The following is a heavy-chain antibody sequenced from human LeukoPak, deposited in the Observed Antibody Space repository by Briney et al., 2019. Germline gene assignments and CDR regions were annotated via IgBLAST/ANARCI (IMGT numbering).Heavy chain of an antibody. D-gene: IGHD2-2*01. Sequence: GESLQISCEVYGYSFTTYWLGWVRQMPGKGLGWMGIFNPGDSDIRYSPSFQGQVTISADKPISTAYLQWSSLKASDTAMYYCARHVSSSRVACDIWGQGTMVTVSS. CDR2: FNPGDSDI. CDR1: GYSFTTYW. V-gene: IGHV5-51*01. J-gene: IGHJ3*02. CDR3: ARHVSSSRVACDI.